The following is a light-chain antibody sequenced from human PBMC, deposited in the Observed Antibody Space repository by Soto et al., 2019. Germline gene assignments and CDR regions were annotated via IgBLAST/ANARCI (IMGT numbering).Light chain of an antibody. CDR3: QQYYSTPMYT. CDR2: WAS. V-gene: IGKV4-1*01. CDR1: QSVLFSSNNKNY. Sequence: DIVMTQSPDSLAVSLGERATINCKSSQSVLFSSNNKNYLAWYQQKPGHSPKLLIYWASTRESGVPDRFSGSGSGTDFTLTISSLQAEDVAIYYCQQYYSTPMYTFGQGTKLEIK. J-gene: IGKJ2*01.